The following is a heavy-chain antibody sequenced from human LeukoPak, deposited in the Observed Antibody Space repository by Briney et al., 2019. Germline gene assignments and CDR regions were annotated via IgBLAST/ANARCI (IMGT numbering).Heavy chain of an antibody. Sequence: GGSLRLSCAASGFTFSTYVMSWVRQAPGKGQEWVSSISTSGGDTSYADSVKGRFTVSRDNSQNTLYLQMHSLRADDTALYYCAPYSFDSSGLRGGFDYWGQGTLVTVSS. D-gene: IGHD3-22*01. V-gene: IGHV3-23*01. CDR1: GFTFSTYV. CDR3: APYSFDSSGLRGGFDY. CDR2: ISTSGGDT. J-gene: IGHJ4*02.